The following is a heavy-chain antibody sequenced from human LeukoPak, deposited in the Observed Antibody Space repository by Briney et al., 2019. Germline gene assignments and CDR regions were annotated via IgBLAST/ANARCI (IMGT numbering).Heavy chain of an antibody. Sequence: SETLSLTCTVSGDSISNYYWSWIRQSPGKELEWIGYMYNRGSTIYNPSLKSRVTISTDTSKNQFSLRLTSVTAADTAVYYCARAEKAVTGTLNSWGQGTLITVSS. V-gene: IGHV4-59*01. CDR3: ARAEKAVTGTLNS. J-gene: IGHJ4*02. CDR1: GDSISNYY. D-gene: IGHD6-19*01. CDR2: MYNRGST.